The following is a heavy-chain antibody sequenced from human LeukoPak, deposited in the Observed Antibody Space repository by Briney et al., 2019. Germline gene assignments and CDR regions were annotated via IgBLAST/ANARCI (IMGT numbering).Heavy chain of an antibody. CDR2: ISAYNGDT. Sequence: MGWISAYNGDTKYAQKVQGRVIMTTETSTSTAYMELRSLRFDDTAVYYCARVPGWEYYFDYWGQGTLVTVSS. V-gene: IGHV1-18*01. CDR3: ARVPGWEYYFDY. J-gene: IGHJ4*02. D-gene: IGHD1-26*01.